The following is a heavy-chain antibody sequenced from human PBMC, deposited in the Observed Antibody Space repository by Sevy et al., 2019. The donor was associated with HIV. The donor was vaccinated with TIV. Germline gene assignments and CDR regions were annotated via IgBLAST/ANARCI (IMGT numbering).Heavy chain of an antibody. D-gene: IGHD6-19*01. CDR3: ASQPGYRSTYYGFSLSRTFDS. J-gene: IGHJ4*02. Sequence: SETLSLTCSVSGGSITSNNYYWGWIRQPPGKGLEWIGSIYHSGNTYYNPSLEGRVTVSVDTSRSHFSLKVTSVAASDTAVYFCASQPGYRSTYYGFSLSRTFDSWGPGTLVTVSS. V-gene: IGHV4-39*01. CDR2: IYHSGNT. CDR1: GGSITSNNYY.